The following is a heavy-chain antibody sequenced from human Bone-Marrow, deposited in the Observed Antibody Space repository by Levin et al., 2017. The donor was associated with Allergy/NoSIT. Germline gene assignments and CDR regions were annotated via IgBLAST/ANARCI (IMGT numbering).Heavy chain of an antibody. CDR2: ISAFNGNK. V-gene: IGHV1-18*01. Sequence: ASVKVSCKTSGYDFNNYGISWVRQAPGQGLEWMGWISAFNGNKKFVKKFQDRVSMTMDISTSTAHMELKTLRSDDTAMYYCARLDLKWFGELLRQPLDFWGQGTLVTVSS. CDR1: GYDFNNYG. CDR3: ARLDLKWFGELLRQPLDF. J-gene: IGHJ4*02. D-gene: IGHD3-10*01.